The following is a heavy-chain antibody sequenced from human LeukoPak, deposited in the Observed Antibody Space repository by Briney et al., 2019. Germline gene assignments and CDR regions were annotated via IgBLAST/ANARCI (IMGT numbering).Heavy chain of an antibody. Sequence: PGGSLRLSCAASGFIFSSYSMNWVRQAPGKGLEWVSSISSSSSYIYYADSVKGRFTISRDNAKNSLYLQMNSLRAEDTAVYYCAREGYEGLYFDYWGQGTLVTVSS. V-gene: IGHV3-21*01. D-gene: IGHD5-12*01. J-gene: IGHJ4*02. CDR1: GFIFSSYS. CDR2: ISSSSSYI. CDR3: AREGYEGLYFDY.